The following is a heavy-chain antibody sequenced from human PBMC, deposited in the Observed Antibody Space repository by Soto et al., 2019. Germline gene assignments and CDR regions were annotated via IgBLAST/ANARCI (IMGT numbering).Heavy chain of an antibody. CDR3: ARDQEAGSFFPYYYGMDV. Sequence: PGGSLRLSCATSGFTFSIYEMKWVRHAPGKGLEWVSYISSSGSTIYYADSVKGRFTISRDNAKNSLYLQMDSLRAEDTAVYYCARDQEAGSFFPYYYGMDVWGQGTTVTVSS. D-gene: IGHD6-13*01. V-gene: IGHV3-48*03. CDR2: ISSSGSTI. CDR1: GFTFSIYE. J-gene: IGHJ6*02.